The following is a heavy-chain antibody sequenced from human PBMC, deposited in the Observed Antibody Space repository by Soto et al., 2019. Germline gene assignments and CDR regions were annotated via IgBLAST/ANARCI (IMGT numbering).Heavy chain of an antibody. CDR1: GFTFSDYY. J-gene: IGHJ3*02. CDR2: ISSSGSTI. CDR3: ARDKMRADGRSDAFDI. V-gene: IGHV3-11*01. Sequence: GGSLRLSCAASGFTFSDYYMSWIRQAPGKGLEWVSYISSSGSTIYYADSVKGRFTISRDNAKNSLYLQMNSLRAEDTAVYYCARDKMRADGRSDAFDIWGQGTMVTVSS.